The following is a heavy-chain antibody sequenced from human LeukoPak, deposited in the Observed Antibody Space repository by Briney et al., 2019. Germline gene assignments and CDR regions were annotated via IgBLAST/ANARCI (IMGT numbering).Heavy chain of an antibody. CDR2: ISSSGTHI. CDR3: ARGQMATIEFDY. Sequence: PGGSLRLSCAASGFTFSSYSMNWVRQAPGKGLEWVSSISSSGTHIFYADSVKGRFTVPRDNGKNSLYLQMNSLRAEDTAVYYCARGQMATIEFDYWGQGTLVTVSS. V-gene: IGHV3-21*01. J-gene: IGHJ4*02. D-gene: IGHD5-24*01. CDR1: GFTFSSYS.